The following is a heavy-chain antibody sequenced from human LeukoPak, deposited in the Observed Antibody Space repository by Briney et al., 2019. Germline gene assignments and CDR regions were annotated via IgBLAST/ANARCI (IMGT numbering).Heavy chain of an antibody. J-gene: IGHJ4*02. CDR2: IIPIFGTA. Sequence: SVKVSCKASGGTFSSYAISWVRQAPGQGLEWVGRIIPIFGTANYAQKFQGRVTITTDESTSTAYMELSSLRSEDTAVYYCAREAARVWFGELLQSNYFDYWGQGTLVTVSS. D-gene: IGHD3-10*01. V-gene: IGHV1-69*05. CDR3: AREAARVWFGELLQSNYFDY. CDR1: GGTFSSYA.